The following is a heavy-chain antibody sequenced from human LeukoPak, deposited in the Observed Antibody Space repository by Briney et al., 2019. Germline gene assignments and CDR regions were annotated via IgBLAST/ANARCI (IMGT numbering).Heavy chain of an antibody. CDR1: GVTVSNNY. J-gene: IGHJ4*02. D-gene: IGHD3-22*01. Sequence: GGSLRLSCAASGVTVSNNYMTWVRQAPGEGLEWVSVIYSGGSAYYTDSVKGRFTVPRANTKYKLYFQMKRTRVEDTAGYHCARVTYYYDSRGETTYFDYRVQATLVTVSS. CDR3: ARVTYYYDSRGETTYFDY. CDR2: IYSGGSA. V-gene: IGHV3-66*01.